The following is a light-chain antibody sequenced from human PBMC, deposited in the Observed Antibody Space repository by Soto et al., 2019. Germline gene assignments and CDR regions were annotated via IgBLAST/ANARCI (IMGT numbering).Light chain of an antibody. CDR1: NIGSTS. V-gene: IGLV3-21*02. Sequence: SYDLTQPPSLSVAPGQTARITCGGNNIGSTSVHWYKQSPGQAPVLVVYDDNDRPSGIPERFSGFNSENTATLTITRVEAGDEADYYCQVWNISTDRYVFGTGTKVTVL. J-gene: IGLJ1*01. CDR2: DDN. CDR3: QVWNISTDRYV.